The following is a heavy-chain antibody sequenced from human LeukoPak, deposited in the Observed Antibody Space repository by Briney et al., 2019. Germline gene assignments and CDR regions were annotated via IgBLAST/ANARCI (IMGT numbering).Heavy chain of an antibody. Sequence: GASVKVSCNASGYTFTNYYIHWVRDAPGQGLEWMGIINPSSGSTGYAQKFQDRVTMTRHTSTSPLYLEVSRLWSEDTAVYYCARGGSGSNYSPFDYWGQGTLVTVSS. D-gene: IGHD3-10*01. CDR1: GYTFTNYY. V-gene: IGHV1-46*01. CDR2: INPSSGST. J-gene: IGHJ4*02. CDR3: ARGGSGSNYSPFDY.